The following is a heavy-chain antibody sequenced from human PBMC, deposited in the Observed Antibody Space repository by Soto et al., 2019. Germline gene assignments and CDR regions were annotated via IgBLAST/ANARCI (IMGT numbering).Heavy chain of an antibody. CDR2: IIPIFGTA. CDR1: GGTLSSYA. Sequence: GASVKVSCKASGGTLSSYAISWVRQAPGQGLEWMGGIIPIFGTANYAQKFQGRVTITADESTSTAYMELSSLRSEDTAVYYCARAPGPNDSSGYYGHDAFDIWGQGTMVT. D-gene: IGHD3-22*01. J-gene: IGHJ3*02. V-gene: IGHV1-69*13. CDR3: ARAPGPNDSSGYYGHDAFDI.